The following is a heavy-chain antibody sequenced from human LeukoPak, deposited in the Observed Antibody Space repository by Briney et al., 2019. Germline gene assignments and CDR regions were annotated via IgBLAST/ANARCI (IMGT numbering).Heavy chain of an antibody. J-gene: IGHJ4*02. CDR1: GYTFTRYY. D-gene: IGHD6-19*01. CDR3: ARDRSGAGTPIDY. CDR2: INPNSGGT. Sequence: GASVKVSCKASGYTFTRYYMHWVRQAPGQGLEWMGWINPNSGGTNYAQKFQGRVTMTRDTSISTAYMELSRLRSDDTAVYYCARDRSGAGTPIDYWGQGTLVTVSS. V-gene: IGHV1-2*02.